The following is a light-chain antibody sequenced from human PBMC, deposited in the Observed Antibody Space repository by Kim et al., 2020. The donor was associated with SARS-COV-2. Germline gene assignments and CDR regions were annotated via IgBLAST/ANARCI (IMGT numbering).Light chain of an antibody. CDR2: WAS. V-gene: IGKV4-1*01. CDR1: QSVLYTPNNKNY. Sequence: DIVMTQSPDSLAVSLGERATINCKSSQSVLYTPNNKNYLGWYQVKPGQPPKLLIYWASIRESGVPDRFSGSGSGTDFTLTISSLQAEDVALYYCQQYYSVPRTFGQGTKVDIK. J-gene: IGKJ1*01. CDR3: QQYYSVPRT.